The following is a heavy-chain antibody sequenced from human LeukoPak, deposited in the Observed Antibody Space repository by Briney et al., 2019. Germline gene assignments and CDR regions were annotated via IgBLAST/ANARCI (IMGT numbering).Heavy chain of an antibody. CDR3: ARYCAGDCYKGMDV. D-gene: IGHD2-21*02. CDR1: GFTFSGYE. V-gene: IGHV3-48*03. CDR2: ISRSGTTT. Sequence: GGSLRLSCAAAGFTFSGYEMNWVRQPPGKGLEWVAYISRSGTTTLYADSVRGRFTISRDNAKNSLYLLMNSLRTEDTAVYYCARYCAGDCYKGMDVWGQGTTVTVSS. J-gene: IGHJ6*02.